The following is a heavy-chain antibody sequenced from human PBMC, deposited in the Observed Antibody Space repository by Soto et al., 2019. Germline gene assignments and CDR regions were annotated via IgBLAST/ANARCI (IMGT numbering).Heavy chain of an antibody. CDR1: GYTFTSYD. V-gene: IGHV1-8*01. CDR2: MNPNSGNT. D-gene: IGHD3-22*01. J-gene: IGHJ3*02. Sequence: QVQLVQSGAEVKKPGASVKVSCKASGYTFTSYDINWVRQATGQGLEWMGWMNPNSGNTGNTQKFQGRVTMTRSTSISRADMELSSLRSEDAAVYYCARPYYASSGSYLWAFDIWGQGTMVTVSS. CDR3: ARPYYASSGSYLWAFDI.